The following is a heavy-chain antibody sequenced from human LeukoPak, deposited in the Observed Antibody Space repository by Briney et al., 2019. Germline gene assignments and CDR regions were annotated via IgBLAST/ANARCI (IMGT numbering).Heavy chain of an antibody. CDR1: GYIFTSYW. CDR2: IYPGDSDT. V-gene: IGHV5-51*01. CDR3: ARGKIGYSYGSYY. D-gene: IGHD5-18*01. J-gene: IGHJ4*02. Sequence: GESLRISCKGSGYIFTSYWISWVRQMPGKGLEWMGIIYPGDSDTRYSPSFQGQVTISADKSISTAYLQWSSLKASDTAIYYCARGKIGYSYGSYYWGQGTLVTVSS.